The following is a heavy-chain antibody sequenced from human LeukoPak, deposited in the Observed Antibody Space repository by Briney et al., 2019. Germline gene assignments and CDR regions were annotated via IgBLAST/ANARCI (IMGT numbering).Heavy chain of an antibody. J-gene: IGHJ4*02. CDR1: GFSFSSYW. D-gene: IGHD6-19*01. CDR2: IKQDGSEE. V-gene: IGHV3-7*01. Sequence: GGSLRLSCAASGFSFSSYWMSWVRQAPGKGLEWVVNIKQDGSEESYVDSVKGRFTISRDNAKNTLYLQMNSLRAEDAAVYYCARVGGYWAAVAEFDYWGQGTLVTVSS. CDR3: ARVGGYWAAVAEFDY.